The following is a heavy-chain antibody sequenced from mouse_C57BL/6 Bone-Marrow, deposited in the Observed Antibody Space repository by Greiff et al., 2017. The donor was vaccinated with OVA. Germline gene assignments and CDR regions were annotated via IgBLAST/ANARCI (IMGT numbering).Heavy chain of an antibody. J-gene: IGHJ4*01. Sequence: VMLVESGAELVRPGASVKLSCKASGYTFTDYYINWVKQRPGQGLEWIARIYPGSGNTYYNEKFKGKATLTAEKSSSTAYMQLSSLTSEDSAVYFCARIKAYYSKGGYAMDYWGQGTSVTVSS. CDR3: ARIKAYYSKGGYAMDY. CDR1: GYTFTDYY. CDR2: IYPGSGNT. D-gene: IGHD2-5*01. V-gene: IGHV1-76*01.